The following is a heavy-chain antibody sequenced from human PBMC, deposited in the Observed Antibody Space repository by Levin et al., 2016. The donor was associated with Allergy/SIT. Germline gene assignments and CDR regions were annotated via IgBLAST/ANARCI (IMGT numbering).Heavy chain of an antibody. Sequence: ESLKISCAASGFTFSSYSMNWVRQPPGKGLEWIGETSHSGNTNYNPSLKSRVTISVDKSKNQFSLKLNSVTAADTAVYYCARDGYNYGSFDYWGQGTLVTVSS. V-gene: IGHV4/OR15-8*01. CDR1: GFTFSSYSM. D-gene: IGHD5-18*01. CDR2: TSHSGNT. J-gene: IGHJ4*02. CDR3: ARDGYNYGSFDY.